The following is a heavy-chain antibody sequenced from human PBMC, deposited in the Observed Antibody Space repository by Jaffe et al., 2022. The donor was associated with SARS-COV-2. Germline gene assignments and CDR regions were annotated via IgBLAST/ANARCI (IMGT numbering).Heavy chain of an antibody. D-gene: IGHD3-22*01. CDR3: ARIDNHYYDRAFDP. CDR2: IYSSGTT. Sequence: QVQLQESGPGLVKPSETLSLTCTVSGGSISSYYWGWIRQPPGKGLEWIGYIYSSGTTNYNPSLKSRVTISLDTAKSQFSLKLTSVTAADTAVYYCARIDNHYYDRAFDPWGQGTLVTVSS. J-gene: IGHJ5*02. V-gene: IGHV4-59*01. CDR1: GGSISSYY.